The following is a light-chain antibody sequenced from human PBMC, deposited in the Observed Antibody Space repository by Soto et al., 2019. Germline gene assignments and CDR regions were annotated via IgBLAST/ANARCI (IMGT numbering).Light chain of an antibody. CDR3: HAYDSSLSGVL. V-gene: IGLV1-40*01. J-gene: IGLJ2*01. CDR2: GNN. Sequence: QSVLTQPPSVSGAPGQRVTISCTGSSSNIGAGYDVHWYQQLPGTAPKLLIYGNNNRPSGVPDRFSGSKSDTSASLAITGLQAEDEADYYCHAYDSSLSGVLFGGGTKLTVL. CDR1: SSNIGAGYD.